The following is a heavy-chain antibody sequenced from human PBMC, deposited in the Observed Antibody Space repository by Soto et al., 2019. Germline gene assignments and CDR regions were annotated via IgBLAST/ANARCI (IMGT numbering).Heavy chain of an antibody. Sequence: SETLSLTCTVSGDSISSYYWSWIRQPPGKGLEWIGYIYYIGDTNYNPSLKSRATISVDTSKNQFSLKLRSVTAADTAVYYRARAAYNIDYWGQGTLVTVSS. CDR3: ARAAYNIDY. J-gene: IGHJ4*02. V-gene: IGHV4-59*01. CDR2: IYYIGDT. D-gene: IGHD1-1*01. CDR1: GDSISSYY.